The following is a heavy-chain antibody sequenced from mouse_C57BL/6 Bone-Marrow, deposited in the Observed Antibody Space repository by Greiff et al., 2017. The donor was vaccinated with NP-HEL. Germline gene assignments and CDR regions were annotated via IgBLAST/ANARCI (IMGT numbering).Heavy chain of an antibody. V-gene: IGHV3-6*01. CDR2: ISYDGSN. CDR1: GYSITSGYY. CDR3: ARALYYYAMDY. Sequence: ESGPGLVKPSQSLSLTCSVTGYSITSGYYWNWIRQFPGNKREWMGYISYDGSNNYNPSLKNRISITRDTSKNQFFLKLNSVTTEDTATYYCARALYYYAMDYWGQGTSVTVSS. J-gene: IGHJ4*01.